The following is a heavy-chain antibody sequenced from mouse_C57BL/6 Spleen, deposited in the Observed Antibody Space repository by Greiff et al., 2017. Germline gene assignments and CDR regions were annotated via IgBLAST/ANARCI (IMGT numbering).Heavy chain of an antibody. CDR1: GFSLTSYA. CDR3: ARAYSNYNAMDY. V-gene: IGHV2-9-1*01. CDR2: IWTGGGK. D-gene: IGHD2-5*01. Sequence: VKLVESGPGLVAPSPSLSITCTVSGFSLTSYAISWVRQPPGKGLEWLGGIWTGGGKNYNSALNSRLSICKDNSKSQVLLKMNSLQTADTARYYCARAYSNYNAMDYWGQGTTVTGSS. J-gene: IGHJ4*01.